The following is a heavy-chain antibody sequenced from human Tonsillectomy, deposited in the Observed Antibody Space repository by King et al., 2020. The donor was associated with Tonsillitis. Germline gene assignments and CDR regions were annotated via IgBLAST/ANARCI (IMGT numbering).Heavy chain of an antibody. J-gene: IGHJ4*02. Sequence: DVQLVESGGGLVQPGRSLRLSCTASGFTFGDYAMSWVRQAPGKGLEWISFIRIKAFGATTEYTASVKGRFTISRHDSASIAYLQMNSLKTEDTAVYFCTSVCTRIVVVPDYWGQGTLVTVPS. CDR1: GFTFGDYA. CDR2: IRIKAFGATT. V-gene: IGHV3-49*04. CDR3: TSVCTRIVVVPDY. D-gene: IGHD3-22*01.